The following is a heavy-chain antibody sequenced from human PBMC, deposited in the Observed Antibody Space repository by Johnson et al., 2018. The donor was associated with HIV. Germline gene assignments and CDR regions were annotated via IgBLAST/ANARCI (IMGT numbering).Heavy chain of an antibody. CDR3: ARSLAAAGLYDAFDI. Sequence: VQLVESGGGLVQPGGSLRLSCAASGFTFSSYWMSWVHQAPGKGLEWVANIKQDGSEKYYVDSVKGRFTISRDNAKNSLYLQMNSLRAEDTAVYYCARSLAAAGLYDAFDIWGHGTLVTVSS. CDR2: IKQDGSEK. CDR1: GFTFSSYW. D-gene: IGHD6-13*01. V-gene: IGHV3-7*05. J-gene: IGHJ3*02.